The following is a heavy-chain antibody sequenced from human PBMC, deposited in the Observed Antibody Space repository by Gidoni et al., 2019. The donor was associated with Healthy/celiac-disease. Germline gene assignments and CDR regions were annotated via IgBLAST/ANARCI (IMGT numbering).Heavy chain of an antibody. J-gene: IGHJ4*02. CDR2: ISGSGGST. CDR1: GFTFSSYA. CDR3: AKDRYGSGVFDY. Sequence: EVQLLESGGGLVQHGGSLRLPCAASGFTFSSYARSWVRQAPGKGLEWVSAISGSGGSTYYADSVKGRFTISRDNSKNTLYLQMNSLRAEDTAVYYCAKDRYGSGVFDYWGQGTLVTVSS. D-gene: IGHD3-10*01. V-gene: IGHV3-23*01.